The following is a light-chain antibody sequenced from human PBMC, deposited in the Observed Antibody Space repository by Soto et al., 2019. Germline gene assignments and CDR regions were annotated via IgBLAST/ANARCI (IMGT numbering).Light chain of an antibody. CDR1: QSVSSTY. Sequence: EIVLTQSPGTLSLFPGERATLSCRASQSVSSTYFAWYRQKPGQPPSLLIYGASNSATGVPDRFSGSGYGPDFTLTISILELEDFAVYYCQQYISSPLGFTFGPGNTVEIK. V-gene: IGKV3-20*01. J-gene: IGKJ3*01. CDR3: QQYISSPLGFT. CDR2: GAS.